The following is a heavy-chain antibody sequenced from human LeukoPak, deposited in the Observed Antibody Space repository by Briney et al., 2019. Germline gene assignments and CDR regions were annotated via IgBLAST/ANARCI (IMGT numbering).Heavy chain of an antibody. D-gene: IGHD2-2*01. CDR1: GFTFSSYS. Sequence: GGSLRLSCAASGFTFSSYSMNWVRQAPGKGLEWVSYISSSSTIYYADSVKGRFTISRDNAKNSLYLQMNSLRAEDTAVYYCARGPYCSSTSCHPYPYYYMDVWGKGTTVTVSS. CDR2: ISSSSTI. CDR3: ARGPYCSSTSCHPYPYYYMDV. V-gene: IGHV3-48*01. J-gene: IGHJ6*03.